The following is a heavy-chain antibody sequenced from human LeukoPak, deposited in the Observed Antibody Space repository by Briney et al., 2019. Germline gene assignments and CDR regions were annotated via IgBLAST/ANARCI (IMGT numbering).Heavy chain of an antibody. CDR3: AREAAGTWWFDP. CDR2: ISTSNGNT. CDR1: GSTFTSYG. D-gene: IGHD6-13*01. Sequence: ASVKVSCKASGSTFTSYGISWVRQAPGQGLEWMGWISTSNGNTNSAQKIQGRLTMTTDTSTSTAYMELRSLRSDDTAVYYCAREAAGTWWFDPWGQGTLVTVSS. J-gene: IGHJ5*02. V-gene: IGHV1-18*01.